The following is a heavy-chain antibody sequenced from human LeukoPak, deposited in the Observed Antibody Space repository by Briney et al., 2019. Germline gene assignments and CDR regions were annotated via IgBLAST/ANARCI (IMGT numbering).Heavy chain of an antibody. J-gene: IGHJ6*04. CDR2: IYNSGST. CDR1: GGSISSNSYY. Sequence: SETLSLTCTVSGGSISSNSYYWGWIRQPPGKGLEWIGSIYNSGSTFYNPSLKSRVTISVDTSKNQFSLKLSSVTAADTAVYYCARHGDGYSDVWGKGTTVTVSS. CDR3: ARHGDGYSDV. V-gene: IGHV4-39*01. D-gene: IGHD5-24*01.